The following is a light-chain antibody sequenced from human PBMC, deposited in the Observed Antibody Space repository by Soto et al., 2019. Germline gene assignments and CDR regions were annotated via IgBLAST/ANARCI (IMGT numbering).Light chain of an antibody. Sequence: QSALTQPPSASGSPGQSVTISCTGTSSDIGAYNYVSWYRQHPGKAPKLMIYEVNKRPSGVPDRFSGSKSGNTASLTVSGLQAEDEADYYCSSYAGSNNVVFGGGTKVTVL. CDR3: SSYAGSNNVV. CDR1: SSDIGAYNY. V-gene: IGLV2-8*01. J-gene: IGLJ2*01. CDR2: EVN.